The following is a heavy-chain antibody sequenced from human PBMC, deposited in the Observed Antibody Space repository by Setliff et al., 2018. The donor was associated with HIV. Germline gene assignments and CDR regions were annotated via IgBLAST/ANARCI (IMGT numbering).Heavy chain of an antibody. D-gene: IGHD3-10*01. CDR3: ARRIDNSGSLPAKNWFDT. J-gene: IGHJ5*02. V-gene: IGHV4-39*07. CDR2: INHSGST. CDR1: GGSINRSNYY. Sequence: SETLSLTCTVPGGSINRSNYYWGWIRQPPGKGLEWIGEINHSGSTNYNPSLQSRVSISIDTSKNQFSLKLSSVTAADTAVYYCARRIDNSGSLPAKNWFDTWGQGRLVTVSS.